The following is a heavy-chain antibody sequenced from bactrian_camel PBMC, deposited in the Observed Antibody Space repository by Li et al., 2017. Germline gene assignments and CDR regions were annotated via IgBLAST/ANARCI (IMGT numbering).Heavy chain of an antibody. V-gene: IGHV3S53*01. CDR2: IDSEGTT. CDR1: GSIGGSTS. J-gene: IGHJ4*01. D-gene: IGHD5*01. CDR3: AAAPLGGVIWGGSWLSADEYDY. Sequence: HVQLVESGGGSVQAGGSLRLSCAASGSIGGSTSMGWFRQAPGKEREGVAAIDSEGTTTYADSVKGRFTISKDNAKNTLYLQMDSLKPEDTAMYFCAAAPLGGVIWGGSWLSADEYDYWGQGTQVTVS.